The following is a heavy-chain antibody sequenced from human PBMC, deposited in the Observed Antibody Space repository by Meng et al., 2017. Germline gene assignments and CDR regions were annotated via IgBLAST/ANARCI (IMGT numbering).Heavy chain of an antibody. Sequence: GESLKISCEASGFTFSSYWMSWVRQAPGKGLEWVAKIKKDGSGEYYVDSVKGRFTISRDNTKNSLYLQMNNLRAEDTAVYYCARGPEFDSGYNSYFDYWGQGTLVTVSS. CDR3: ARGPEFDSGYNSYFDY. CDR1: GFTFSSYW. CDR2: IKKDGSGE. V-gene: IGHV3-7*01. D-gene: IGHD5-12*01. J-gene: IGHJ4*02.